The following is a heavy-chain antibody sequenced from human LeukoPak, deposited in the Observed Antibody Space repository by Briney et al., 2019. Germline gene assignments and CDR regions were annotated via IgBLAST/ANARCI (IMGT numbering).Heavy chain of an antibody. J-gene: IGHJ4*02. Sequence: GRSLRLSCAASGFTFSSYAMHWVRQAPGKGLEWVAVISYDGSNKYYADSVKGRFTISRDNSKNTLYLQMNSLRAEDTAVYCCARDGDYYDSSGFCPFDYWGQGTLVTVSS. CDR2: ISYDGSNK. D-gene: IGHD3-22*01. V-gene: IGHV3-30-3*01. CDR3: ARDGDYYDSSGFCPFDY. CDR1: GFTFSSYA.